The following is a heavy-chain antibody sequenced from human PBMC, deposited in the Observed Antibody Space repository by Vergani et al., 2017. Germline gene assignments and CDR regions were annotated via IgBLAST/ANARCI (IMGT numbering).Heavy chain of an antibody. CDR2: IYSGGST. CDR1: GFTVSSNY. V-gene: IGHV3-66*02. D-gene: IGHD4-11*01. J-gene: IGHJ4*02. Sequence: EVQLVESGGGLVQPGGSLRLSCAASGFTVSSNYMSWVRQAPGKGLEWVSVIYSGGSTYYADSVKGRFTISRDNSKNTLYLQMNSLRAEDTAVYYCAREILPHSLFDYWGQGTLVTVSS. CDR3: AREILPHSLFDY.